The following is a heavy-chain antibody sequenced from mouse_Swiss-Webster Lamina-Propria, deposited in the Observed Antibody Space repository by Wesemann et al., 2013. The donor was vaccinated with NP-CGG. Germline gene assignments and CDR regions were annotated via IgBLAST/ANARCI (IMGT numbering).Heavy chain of an antibody. CDR2: ISSGGSYT. CDR3: PRHTIGTTYALDY. D-gene: IGHD2-14*01. V-gene: IGHV5-6*01. Sequence: LEWVATISSGGSYTYYPDSVKGRFTISRDNAKNTLYLQMSSLRSEDTAMYYCPRHTIGTTYALDYWGQGTSVTVSS. J-gene: IGHJ4*01.